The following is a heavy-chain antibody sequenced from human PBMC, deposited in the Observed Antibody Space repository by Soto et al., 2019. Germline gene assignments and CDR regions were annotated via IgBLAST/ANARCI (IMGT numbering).Heavy chain of an antibody. CDR1: GDSINNFY. J-gene: IGHJ6*02. Sequence: PSETLSLTCTVSGDSINNFYWSWIRQPPGKGLEWIGYIYYTGSTDYNPSLDSRVTISLDTSKNQFSLKLTSVTAADTAVYYCARDKIGYSLMEYYYYGMDAWGQGTTVTVSS. D-gene: IGHD6-13*01. CDR3: ARDKIGYSLMEYYYYGMDA. CDR2: IYYTGST. V-gene: IGHV4-59*01.